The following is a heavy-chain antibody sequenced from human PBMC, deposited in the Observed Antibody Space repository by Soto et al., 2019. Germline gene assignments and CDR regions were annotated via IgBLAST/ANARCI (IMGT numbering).Heavy chain of an antibody. Sequence: PGGSLRLSCAASGFTFSRFAMSWVRQAPGKGLEWVSTISYSITRTYYADSVQGRFTISRDNSRNMLYLQMNSLRAEDTAVYYCARERADWGWRAFDIWGQGTMVTVSS. CDR3: ARERADWGWRAFDI. CDR2: ISYSITRT. V-gene: IGHV3-23*01. CDR1: GFTFSRFA. D-gene: IGHD7-27*01. J-gene: IGHJ3*02.